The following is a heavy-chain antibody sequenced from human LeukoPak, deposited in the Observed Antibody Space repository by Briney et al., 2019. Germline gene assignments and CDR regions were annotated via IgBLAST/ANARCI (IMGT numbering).Heavy chain of an antibody. J-gene: IGHJ4*02. V-gene: IGHV3-23*05. Sequence: GGSLRLSCAASGFIFTTYAMGWVRQLPGKGLEWVSSVSSSGSDTYYTSSVKGRFTISRDNSKNTLYLQVDSLRVEDTAVYYCARRVLGAVGYFDYWGQGALVTVSS. CDR2: VSSSGSDT. CDR1: GFIFTTYA. CDR3: ARRVLGAVGYFDY. D-gene: IGHD4-23*01.